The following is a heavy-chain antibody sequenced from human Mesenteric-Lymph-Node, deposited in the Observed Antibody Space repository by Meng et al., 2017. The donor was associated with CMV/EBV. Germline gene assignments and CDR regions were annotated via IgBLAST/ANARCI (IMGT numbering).Heavy chain of an antibody. CDR3: AKDVYCSSSSCTSSFDH. CDR1: GFTFSGYA. CDR2: ISYDERKK. D-gene: IGHD2-2*01. J-gene: IGHJ4*02. Sequence: GGSLRLSCRASGFTFSGYAMHWVRQAPGKGLEWVAVISYDERKKYYADSVKGRFTISRDNSKNTVYLQMNSLRAEDTAVYCCAKDVYCSSSSCTSSFDHWGQGALVTVSS. V-gene: IGHV3-30*04.